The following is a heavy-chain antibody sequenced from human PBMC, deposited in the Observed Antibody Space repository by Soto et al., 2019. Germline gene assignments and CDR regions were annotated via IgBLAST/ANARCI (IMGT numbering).Heavy chain of an antibody. V-gene: IGHV2-70*04. CDR2: IDWDDDK. CDR1: GFSLSTSGMR. J-gene: IGHJ4*02. Sequence: SGPTLVNPTQTLTLTCTFSGFSLSTSGMRVSWIRQPPGKALEWLARIDWDDDKFYNTSLKTRLTISKDSSKNQVVLTMTNMDPVDTAMYYCARHQRDDASRKIDCWGQGTLVTVSS. D-gene: IGHD3-16*01. CDR3: ARHQRDDASRKIDC.